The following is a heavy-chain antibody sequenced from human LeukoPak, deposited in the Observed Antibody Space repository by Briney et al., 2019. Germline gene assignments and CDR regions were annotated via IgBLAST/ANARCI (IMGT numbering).Heavy chain of an antibody. J-gene: IGHJ3*02. V-gene: IGHV3-74*01. CDR3: ARVVGYCSSTSCYPGAAGDAFDI. Sequence: GGSLRLSCVASGFTYSSYWMHWVRQAPGKGLVWVSRINSDGSSTSYADSVKGRFTISRDNAKNTLYLQMNSLRAEDTAVYYCARVVGYCSSTSCYPGAAGDAFDIWGQGTMVTVSS. D-gene: IGHD2-2*01. CDR2: INSDGSST. CDR1: GFTYSSYW.